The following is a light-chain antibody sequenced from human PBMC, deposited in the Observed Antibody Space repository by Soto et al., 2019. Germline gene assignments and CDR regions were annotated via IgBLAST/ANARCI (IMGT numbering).Light chain of an antibody. J-gene: IGKJ5*01. Sequence: ETVMTQSPATLSVSPGERATLSCRASQSVFSSLAWYQHKPGQAPRLLIYGASSRATGIPDRFSGSGSGTDFTLTISRLEPEDFAVYYCQQYGSSPTFGQGTRLEI. CDR3: QQYGSSPT. CDR1: QSVFSS. CDR2: GAS. V-gene: IGKV3-20*01.